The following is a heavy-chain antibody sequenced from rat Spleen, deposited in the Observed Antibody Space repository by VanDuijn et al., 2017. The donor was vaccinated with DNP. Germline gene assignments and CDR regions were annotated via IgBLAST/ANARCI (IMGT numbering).Heavy chain of an antibody. Sequence: EVQLQESGPGLVKPSQSLSLTCSVTGYSISTSYRWNWIRKFPGNKLEWMGYINSAGSTHYNPSLKSRISITRDTSKNQFFLQVNSVTTEDTATYYCAVGTTVPFAYWGQGTLVTVSS. CDR2: INSAGST. CDR1: GYSISTSYR. CDR3: AVGTTVPFAY. J-gene: IGHJ3*01. V-gene: IGHV3-3*01. D-gene: IGHD1-11*01.